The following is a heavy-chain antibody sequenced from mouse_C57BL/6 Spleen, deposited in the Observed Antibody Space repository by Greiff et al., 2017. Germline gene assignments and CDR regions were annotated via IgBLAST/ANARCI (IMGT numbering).Heavy chain of an antibody. J-gene: IGHJ1*03. CDR2: INPNNGGT. D-gene: IGHD4-1*01. Sequence: VQLQQSGPELVKPGASVKISCKASGYTFTDYYMNWVKQSHGKSLEWIGDINPNNGGTSYNQKFKGKATLTVDKSSSTAYMELRSLTSEDSAVYYCARYAGTGGYFDVWGTGTTVTVSS. V-gene: IGHV1-26*01. CDR3: ARYAGTGGYFDV. CDR1: GYTFTDYY.